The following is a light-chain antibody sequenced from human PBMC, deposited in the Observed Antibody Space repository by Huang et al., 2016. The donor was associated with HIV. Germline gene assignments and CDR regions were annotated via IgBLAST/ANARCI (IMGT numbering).Light chain of an antibody. J-gene: IGKJ1*01. CDR1: HSLVHSDENTY. Sequence: DVVLTQSPLFLSVTLGQPASISCKSSHSLVHSDENTYLNWFLQSPGQSPRRLIYKVSNRDFGVPARFSGSGSGTDFTLDISRVEADDIGVYYCMQWTHLPQTFGQGTKVEVK. CDR3: MQWTHLPQT. V-gene: IGKV2-30*02. CDR2: KVS.